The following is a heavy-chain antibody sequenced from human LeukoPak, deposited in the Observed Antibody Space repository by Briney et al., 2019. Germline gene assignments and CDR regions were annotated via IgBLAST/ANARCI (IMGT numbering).Heavy chain of an antibody. Sequence: GGSLRLSCAASGFTFSSYEMNWVRQAPGKGLEWVSYISSSGSTIYYADSVKGRFTISRDSSKNTLYLQMNSLRAEDTAVYYCAKDRGPYDYWGQGTLVTVSS. J-gene: IGHJ4*02. V-gene: IGHV3-48*03. CDR3: AKDRGPYDY. CDR1: GFTFSSYE. CDR2: ISSSGSTI.